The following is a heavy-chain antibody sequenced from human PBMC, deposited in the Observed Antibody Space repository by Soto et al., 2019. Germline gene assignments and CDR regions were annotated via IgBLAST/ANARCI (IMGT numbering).Heavy chain of an antibody. CDR1: GFTFSSYA. CDR2: ISGSGGST. D-gene: IGHD2-2*01. J-gene: IGHJ4*02. Sequence: GGSLRLSCAASGFTFSSYAMSWVRQAPGKGLEWVSAISGSGGSTYYADSVKGRFTISRDNSKNTLYLQMNSLRAEDTAVYYCANPMHMPLAYYFDSWGQGTLVTVSS. V-gene: IGHV3-23*01. CDR3: ANPMHMPLAYYFDS.